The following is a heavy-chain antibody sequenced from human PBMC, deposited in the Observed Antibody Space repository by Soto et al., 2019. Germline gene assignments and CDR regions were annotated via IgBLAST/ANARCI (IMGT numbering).Heavy chain of an antibody. CDR1: GFTVCSNY. D-gene: IGHD6-19*01. Sequence: GYLRLSFAASGFTVCSNYLSWVRQAPGKGLEWVSVIYSGGSKYYAYSVKGLFTISRDNSKNTLYLQMNSLRADDTALYYCASGGWTGRRFDPWAQGTLVTASS. CDR2: IYSGGSK. CDR3: ASGGWTGRRFDP. V-gene: IGHV3-53*01. J-gene: IGHJ5*02.